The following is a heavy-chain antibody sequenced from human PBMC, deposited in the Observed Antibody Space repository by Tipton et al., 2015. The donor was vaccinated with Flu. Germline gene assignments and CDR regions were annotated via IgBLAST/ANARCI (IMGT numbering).Heavy chain of an antibody. J-gene: IGHJ4*02. CDR3: ARRFCTNGFCYYDF. CDR2: IYPGNSET. D-gene: IGHD2-8*01. CDR1: GHSFSSYW. V-gene: IGHV5-51*01. Sequence: EVQLVQSGAEVKKPGEALKISCKGSGHSFSSYWIGWVRQMSGKGLEWMGIIYPGNSETTYNPSFEGQVTLPVDRSINTAYLQWSSLKAADTAMYYCARRFCTNGFCYYDFWGQGTLVTVSS.